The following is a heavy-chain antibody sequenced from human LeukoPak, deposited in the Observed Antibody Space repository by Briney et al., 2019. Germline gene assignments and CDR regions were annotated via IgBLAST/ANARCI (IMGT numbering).Heavy chain of an antibody. Sequence: SETLSLTCAVSGASTNPYCWNWIRQPAGKGLEWIGGISRSGATNYNPSLKSRVTMSVDASKKQLQFSLRLSSVTAADTAVYYCARDQGDYGDHRYFDHWGQGTLVTVSS. CDR3: ARDQGDYGDHRYFDH. D-gene: IGHD4-17*01. CDR1: GASTNPYC. J-gene: IGHJ4*02. CDR2: ISRSGAT. V-gene: IGHV4-4*07.